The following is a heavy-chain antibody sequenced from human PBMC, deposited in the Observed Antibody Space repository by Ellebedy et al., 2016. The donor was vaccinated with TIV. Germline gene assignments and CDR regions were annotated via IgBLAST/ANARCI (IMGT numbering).Heavy chain of an antibody. CDR2: ISGDGGST. J-gene: IGHJ6*02. Sequence: PGGSLRLSCAPSGFTLDDYAMHGVRQAPGKGLEWVSLISGDGGSTYYADSVKGRFTISRDNSKNSLYLQMNSLRTEDTALYYCAKGVGVGYGMDVWGQGTTVTVSS. D-gene: IGHD1-26*01. CDR3: AKGVGVGYGMDV. CDR1: GFTLDDYA. V-gene: IGHV3-43*02.